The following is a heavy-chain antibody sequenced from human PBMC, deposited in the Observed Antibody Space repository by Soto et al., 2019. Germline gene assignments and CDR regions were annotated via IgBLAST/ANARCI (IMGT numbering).Heavy chain of an antibody. D-gene: IGHD3-22*01. CDR3: ARDGTLYDSSGYYYLY. J-gene: IGHJ4*02. Sequence: GASVKVSCKASGGTFSRYAISWVRQAPGQGLEWMGGIIPLFGKANYAQKLQGRVTITADESTSTAYMELSSLRSEDTAVYYCARDGTLYDSSGYYYLYWGQGTLVTVSS. CDR2: IIPLFGKA. CDR1: GGTFSRYA. V-gene: IGHV1-69*13.